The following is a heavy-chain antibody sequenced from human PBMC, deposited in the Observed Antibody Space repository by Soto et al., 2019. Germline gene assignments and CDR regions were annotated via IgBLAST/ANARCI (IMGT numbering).Heavy chain of an antibody. CDR2: ISTYNSNT. Sequence: QVQLVQSGGEVKKPGASVKVSCKASGYTFTNYGISWVRQAPGQGLEWLGWISTYNSNTNPAPRLQGRLTMTTETSTSRGYMGLRSLRSDDTAVYYCAKDERDSCSGGACFYFDYWGQGTLVTVSS. CDR3: AKDERDSCSGGACFYFDY. D-gene: IGHD2-15*01. J-gene: IGHJ4*02. CDR1: GYTFTNYG. V-gene: IGHV1-18*04.